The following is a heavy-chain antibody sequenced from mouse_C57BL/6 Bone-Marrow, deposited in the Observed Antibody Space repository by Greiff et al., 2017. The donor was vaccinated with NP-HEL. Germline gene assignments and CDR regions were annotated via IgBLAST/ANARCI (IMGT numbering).Heavy chain of an antibody. V-gene: IGHV1-26*01. CDR2: INPNNGGT. J-gene: IGHJ2*01. D-gene: IGHD1-1*01. CDR1: GYTFTDYY. CDR3: ARSLFITTVVATFDY. Sequence: EVQLQQSGPELVKPGASVKISCKASGYTFTDYYMNWVKQSHGKSLEWIGDINPNNGGTSYIQKFKGKATLTVDKSSSTAYMELRSLTSEDSAVYYCARSLFITTVVATFDYWGQGTTLTVSS.